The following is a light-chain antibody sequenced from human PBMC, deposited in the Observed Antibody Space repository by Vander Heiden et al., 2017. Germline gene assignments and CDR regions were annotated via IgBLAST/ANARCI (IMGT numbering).Light chain of an antibody. Sequence: QSVLTQPPSVSAAPGQKVTISCSGSSSNIGNNYVSWYQQLPGTAPKLLIYENNKRPSGIPDRFSGSKSGTSATLGITGRQTGDEADYYCGTWDSSLSAGVFGGGTKL. J-gene: IGLJ3*02. CDR1: SSNIGNNY. CDR3: GTWDSSLSAGV. CDR2: ENN. V-gene: IGLV1-51*02.